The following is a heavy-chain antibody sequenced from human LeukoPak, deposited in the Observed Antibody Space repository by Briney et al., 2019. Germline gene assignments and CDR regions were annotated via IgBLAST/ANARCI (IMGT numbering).Heavy chain of an antibody. D-gene: IGHD3-22*01. CDR2: ISGSGGST. J-gene: IGHJ4*02. Sequence: GGSLRLSCAASGFTFSSYAMSWVRQAPGKGLEWVSAISGSGGSTYYADSVKGRFTISRDNSKNTLYLQMNSLRAEETAGYYCAKLLDYYDSSGYDYWGQEPLATVSS. CDR1: GFTFSSYA. CDR3: AKLLDYYDSSGYDY. V-gene: IGHV3-23*01.